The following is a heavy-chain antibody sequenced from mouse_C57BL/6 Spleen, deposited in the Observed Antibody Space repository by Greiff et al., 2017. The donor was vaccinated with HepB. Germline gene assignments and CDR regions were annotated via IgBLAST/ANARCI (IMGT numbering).Heavy chain of an antibody. CDR1: GYTFTSYW. Sequence: QVQLQQPGAELVKPGASVKMSCKASGYTFTSYWITWVKQRPGQGLEWIGDIYPGSGSTNYNEKFKSKATLTVDTSSSTASMQLSSLTSEDSAVYYCAIYEDGYPWFAYWGQGTLVTVSA. D-gene: IGHD2-3*01. V-gene: IGHV1-55*01. CDR3: AIYEDGYPWFAY. CDR2: IYPGSGST. J-gene: IGHJ3*01.